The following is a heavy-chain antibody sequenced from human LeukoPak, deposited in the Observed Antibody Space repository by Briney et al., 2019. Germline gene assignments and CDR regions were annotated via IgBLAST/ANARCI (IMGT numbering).Heavy chain of an antibody. J-gene: IGHJ4*02. CDR2: IYYSGST. CDR3: ARRLLIMGPFAY. D-gene: IGHD3/OR15-3a*01. V-gene: IGHV4-39*01. Sequence: QASETLSLTCSVSGGFISSSSYYWGWIRQPPGKGLEWIGSIYYSGSTYYNPSLKSRVTISVDTSKDQCSLKLSSVTAADTAVYYCARRLLIMGPFAYWGKGTLVTVSS. CDR1: GGFISSSSYY.